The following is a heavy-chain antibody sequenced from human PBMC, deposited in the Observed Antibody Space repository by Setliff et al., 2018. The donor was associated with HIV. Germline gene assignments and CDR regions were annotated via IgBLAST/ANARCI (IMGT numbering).Heavy chain of an antibody. D-gene: IGHD2-21*01. V-gene: IGHV3-23*01. Sequence: GGSLRLSCAASGFTFTSYATNWVRQAPGKGLEWVSSISGSGSTTYYADSVKGRLTISRDNSQNALYLHMNSLRAEDTAVYYCAKLQEGHVYSHYDSWGQGTLVTVSS. CDR1: GFTFTSYA. J-gene: IGHJ4*02. CDR3: AKLQEGHVYSHYDS. CDR2: ISGSGSTT.